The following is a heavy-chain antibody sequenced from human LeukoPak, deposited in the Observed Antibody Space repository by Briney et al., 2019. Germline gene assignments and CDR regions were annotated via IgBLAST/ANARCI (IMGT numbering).Heavy chain of an antibody. CDR1: GFTFSYYW. J-gene: IGHJ4*02. V-gene: IGHV3-74*01. Sequence: GGALRLSCAASGFTFSYYWMHWVRQAPGKGLVWVSRINHDGSSTTYADSVKGRFTISRDNAKNTLYLQMNSLRAEDTAVYYCARAPYTTGRGYYFDYWGQGTLVTVSS. D-gene: IGHD1-1*01. CDR3: ARAPYTTGRGYYFDY. CDR2: INHDGSST.